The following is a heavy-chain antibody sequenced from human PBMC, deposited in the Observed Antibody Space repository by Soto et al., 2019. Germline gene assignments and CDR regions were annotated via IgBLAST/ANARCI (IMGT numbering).Heavy chain of an antibody. J-gene: IGHJ5*02. V-gene: IGHV1-8*01. CDR2: MNPNSGNT. Sequence: QVQLVQSGAEVKKPGASVRVSCKASGYTFTKFDINWVRQATGQGLEWMGWMNPNSGNTGYAQKFQGRVTMTRNTSITTAYMELSSLRSEDTAVYYWVRGDYGDYSHWFDPWGQGTLVTVSS. D-gene: IGHD4-17*01. CDR3: VRGDYGDYSHWFDP. CDR1: GYTFTKFD.